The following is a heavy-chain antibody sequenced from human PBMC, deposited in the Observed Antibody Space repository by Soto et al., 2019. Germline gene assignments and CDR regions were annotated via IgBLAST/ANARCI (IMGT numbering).Heavy chain of an antibody. D-gene: IGHD2-21*02. CDR1: GFTFSSYA. CDR2: ISYDGSNK. J-gene: IGHJ3*02. CDR3: ARDLPAYCGGDCYSGAFDI. V-gene: IGHV3-30-3*01. Sequence: GGSLRLSCAASGFTFSSYAMHWVRQAPGKGLEWVAVISYDGSNKYYADSVKGRFTISRDNSKNTLYLQMNSLRAEDTAVYYCARDLPAYCGGDCYSGAFDIWGQGTMVTVS.